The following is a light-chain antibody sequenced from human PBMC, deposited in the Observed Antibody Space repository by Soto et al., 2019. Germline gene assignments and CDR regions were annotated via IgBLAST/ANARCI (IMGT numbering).Light chain of an antibody. CDR1: SSNIGAGFE. CDR2: GNN. Sequence: HSVLTQPPSLSGAPGQRVTISCTGGSSNIGAGFEVQWYQQLPGRAPKLLIYGNNNRPSGVPERFSGSNSGTSASLAISGLQAEDESDYYCQSFDSSLSAYVFGTGTKVTVL. V-gene: IGLV1-40*01. J-gene: IGLJ1*01. CDR3: QSFDSSLSAYV.